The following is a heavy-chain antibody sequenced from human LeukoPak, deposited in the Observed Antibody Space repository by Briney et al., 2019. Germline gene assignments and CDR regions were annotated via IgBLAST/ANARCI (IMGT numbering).Heavy chain of an antibody. D-gene: IGHD3-10*01. Sequence: GGSLRLSCAASGFTFSSYWMSWVRQAPGKGLEWVSVIYSGGSTYYADSVKGRFTISRDNSKNTLYLQMNSLRAEDTAVYYCARNMVRGVYYYYYGMDVWGQGTTVTVSS. CDR1: GFTFSSYW. V-gene: IGHV3-66*01. CDR2: IYSGGST. J-gene: IGHJ6*02. CDR3: ARNMVRGVYYYYYGMDV.